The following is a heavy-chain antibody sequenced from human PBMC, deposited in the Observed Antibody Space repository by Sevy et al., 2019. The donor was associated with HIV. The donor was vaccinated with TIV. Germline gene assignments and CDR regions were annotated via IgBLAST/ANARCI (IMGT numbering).Heavy chain of an antibody. D-gene: IGHD3-3*01. CDR2: IRYDGNQR. V-gene: IGHV3-30*02. CDR3: ARVGQKSKYYDFWTGYYDAFDI. CDR1: GFTLVDYA. Sequence: GGSLRLSCEASGFTLVDYAIHWVRQAPGKGLEWVAFIRYDGNQRYYANFAKARFTISRDNSKDTVFLQMNSLTSEETAVYYCARVGQKSKYYDFWTGYYDAFDIWGQGTMVTVSS. J-gene: IGHJ3*02.